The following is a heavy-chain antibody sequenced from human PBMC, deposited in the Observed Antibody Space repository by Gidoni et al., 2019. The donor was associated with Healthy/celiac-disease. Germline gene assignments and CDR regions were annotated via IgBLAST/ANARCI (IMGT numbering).Heavy chain of an antibody. Sequence: QVQLVQSGAEVKKPGSSLKVSCKASGGTFSSYAISWVRQAPGQGLEWMGGIIPIFGTESYAQKFQGRVTITADEATSTAYMELSSLRSEDTAVYDCAPGRKWLPWVWGQGTLVTVSS. V-gene: IGHV1-69*01. CDR3: APGRKWLPWV. D-gene: IGHD5-12*01. CDR1: GGTFSSYA. CDR2: IIPIFGTE. J-gene: IGHJ4*02.